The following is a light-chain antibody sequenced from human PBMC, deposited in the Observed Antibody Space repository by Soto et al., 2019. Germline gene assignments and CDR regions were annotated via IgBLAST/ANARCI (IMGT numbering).Light chain of an antibody. CDR2: GAS. CDR1: QSVSSN. CDR3: QQYNSWPS. J-gene: IGKJ1*01. V-gene: IGKV3-15*01. Sequence: EIVMTQSPATLSVSPGERATLSCRASQSVSSNLAWYQQKPGQAPRLLMYGASTRASGIAARFSGSGSGTEFTLTISSLQSEDFVLYYCQQYNSWPSFGQGTKVEI.